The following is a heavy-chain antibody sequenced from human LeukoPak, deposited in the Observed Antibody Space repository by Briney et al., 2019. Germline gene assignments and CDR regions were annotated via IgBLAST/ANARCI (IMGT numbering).Heavy chain of an antibody. V-gene: IGHV1-2*02. CDR1: GYTFTGYY. D-gene: IGHD5-24*01. J-gene: IGHJ4*02. Sequence: ASVKVSCKASGYTFTGYYMHWVRQAPGQGFEWMGWINPNSGGTNYGHKFQGRVTLTRDTSISTVYMDLSRLRLDDTAVYYCARAAPRDGYNRFDYWGQGTLVTVSS. CDR2: INPNSGGT. CDR3: ARAAPRDGYNRFDY.